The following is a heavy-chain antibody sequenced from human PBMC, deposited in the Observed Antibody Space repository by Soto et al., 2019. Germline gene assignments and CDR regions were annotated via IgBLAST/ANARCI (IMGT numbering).Heavy chain of an antibody. CDR1: GGSISSGGYY. CDR3: ARARRAQYSSGSWFDP. D-gene: IGHD6-19*01. CDR2: IYYSGST. V-gene: IGHV4-61*08. J-gene: IGHJ5*02. Sequence: PSETLSLTCTVSGGSISSGGYYWSWIRQPPGKGLEWIGYIYYSGSTNYNPSLKSRVTISVDTSKNQFSLKLSSVTAADTAVYYCARARRAQYSSGSWFDPWGQGTLVTVSS.